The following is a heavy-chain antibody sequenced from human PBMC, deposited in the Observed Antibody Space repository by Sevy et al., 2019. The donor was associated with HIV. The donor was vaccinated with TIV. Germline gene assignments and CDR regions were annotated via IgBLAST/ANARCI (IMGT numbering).Heavy chain of an antibody. CDR3: AKGKEGSSGWEGGDY. V-gene: IGHV3-23*01. D-gene: IGHD6-19*01. CDR1: GFTFSSYA. Sequence: GGSLRLSCAASGFTFSSYAMSWVRQAPGKGLEWVSAISGSGGSTYYADSVKGLFTISRDNSKNTLYLQMNSLRAEDTAVYYCAKGKEGSSGWEGGDYWGQGTLVTVSS. CDR2: ISGSGGST. J-gene: IGHJ4*02.